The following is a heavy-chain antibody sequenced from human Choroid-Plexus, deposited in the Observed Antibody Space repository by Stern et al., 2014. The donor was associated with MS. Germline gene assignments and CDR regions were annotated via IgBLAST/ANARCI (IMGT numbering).Heavy chain of an antibody. CDR2: VSYDGSNK. Sequence: VHLGASGGGVVQPGRPLSLSCVASGFTFGSCAMHWVPHATGKGPEWVAGVSYDGSNKYYSDSVKGRFTISRDNSQNTLYMQMSSLRPEDTAVYYCAKDRQYLTYFFDHWGQGSLVTVSS. J-gene: IGHJ5*02. CDR3: AKDRQYLTYFFDH. CDR1: GFTFGSCA. V-gene: IGHV3-30*18. D-gene: IGHD2/OR15-2a*01.